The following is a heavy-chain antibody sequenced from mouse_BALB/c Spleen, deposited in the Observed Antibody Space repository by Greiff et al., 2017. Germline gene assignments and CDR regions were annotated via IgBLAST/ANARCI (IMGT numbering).Heavy chain of an antibody. J-gene: IGHJ3*01. D-gene: IGHD2-14*01. CDR1: GYSITSDYA. V-gene: IGHV3-2*02. Sequence: EVKLMESGPGLVKPSQSLSLTCTVTGYSITSDYAWNWIRQFPGNKLEWMGYISYSGSTSYNPSLKSRISITRDTSKNQFFLQLNSVTTEDTATYYCARNYYRSWFAYWGQGTLVTVSA. CDR2: ISYSGST. CDR3: ARNYYRSWFAY.